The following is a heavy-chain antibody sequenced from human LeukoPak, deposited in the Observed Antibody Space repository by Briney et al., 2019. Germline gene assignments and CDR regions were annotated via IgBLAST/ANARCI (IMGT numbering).Heavy chain of an antibody. CDR3: ARLSSSGWYLGY. CDR2: ISSSGTTI. D-gene: IGHD6-19*01. J-gene: IGHJ4*02. V-gene: IGHV3-11*01. Sequence: GGSLRLSCAASGFTFSDYYMSWIRHAPGKGLEWVSYISSSGTTIYYADSVKGRFTISRDNANNSLYLQMNSLRAEDTAVYYCARLSSSGWYLGYWGQGTLVTASS. CDR1: GFTFSDYY.